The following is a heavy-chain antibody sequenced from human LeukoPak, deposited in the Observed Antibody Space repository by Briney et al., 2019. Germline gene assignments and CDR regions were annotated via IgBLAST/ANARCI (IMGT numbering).Heavy chain of an antibody. CDR2: IKSKTDGGTT. CDR3: TTGILTGLPDY. J-gene: IGHJ4*02. D-gene: IGHD3-9*01. CDR1: GFTFSKAW. Sequence: GGSLRLSCAASGFTFSKAWMSWVRQAPGKGLEWVGRIKSKTDGGTTDYAAPVKGRFTISTDDSKNTLYLQMNSLKTEDTAVYYCTTGILTGLPDYWGQGTLVTVSS. V-gene: IGHV3-15*01.